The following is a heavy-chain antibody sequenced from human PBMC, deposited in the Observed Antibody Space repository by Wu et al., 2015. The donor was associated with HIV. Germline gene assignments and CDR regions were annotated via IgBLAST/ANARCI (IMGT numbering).Heavy chain of an antibody. V-gene: IGHV1-69*13. D-gene: IGHD3-22*01. CDR1: GATFSNYG. J-gene: IGHJ4*02. CDR2: IIPIFGTP. Sequence: QVQLVQSGAEVKKPGSSVKVSCKASGATFSNYGVSWVRQAPGQGLEWMGRIIPIFGTPNYAQKFQGRVTITADESTSTAHMELSSLRSEDTAVYYCARDRHDYDIGLLDYWGQGTLVTVSS. CDR3: ARDRHDYDIGLLDY.